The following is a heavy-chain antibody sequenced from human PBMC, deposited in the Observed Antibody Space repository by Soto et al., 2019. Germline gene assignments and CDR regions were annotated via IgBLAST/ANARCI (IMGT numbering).Heavy chain of an antibody. Sequence: GGSLRLSCAASGFTFSSSWMNWVRQAPGKGLEWVAGIKEDGSEEYYVDYVKGRFTISRDNVENSLYLQMNSLRGEDTAVYFCARDRGYSCFDYWGQGTTVTVSS. CDR1: GFTFSSSW. CDR2: IKEDGSEE. V-gene: IGHV3-7*01. CDR3: ARDRGYSCFDY. J-gene: IGHJ4*03. D-gene: IGHD5-18*01.